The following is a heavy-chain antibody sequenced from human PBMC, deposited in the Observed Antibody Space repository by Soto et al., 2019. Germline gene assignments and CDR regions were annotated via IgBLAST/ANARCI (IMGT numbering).Heavy chain of an antibody. Sequence: PGGSLRLSCEASGFTFSSYGMAWVRQAPGRRLDWVSTISGSGVNTYYADFGKGRFTISRDNSKNTLFLQMDSLRAEDTAVFYCAIDPRFCNGGGCPGHSLWGQGXLVTVSS. D-gene: IGHD2-21*01. CDR2: ISGSGVNT. J-gene: IGHJ4*02. V-gene: IGHV3-23*01. CDR1: GFTFSSYG. CDR3: AIDPRFCNGGGCPGHSL.